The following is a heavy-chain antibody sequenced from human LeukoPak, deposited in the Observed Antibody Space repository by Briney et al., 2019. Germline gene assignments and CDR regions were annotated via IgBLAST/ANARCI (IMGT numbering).Heavy chain of an antibody. V-gene: IGHV3-33*01. CDR2: IYYDGSNQ. CDR1: GFTFSNYG. Sequence: PGGSLRLSCAASGFTFSNYGMHWVRQAPGKGLEWVAVIYYDGSNQYYVDSVKGRFTVSRDNAKNSLYLQMNSLRAEDTAVYYCARSRIAYSSSSSWFDPWGQGTLVTVSS. D-gene: IGHD6-6*01. J-gene: IGHJ5*02. CDR3: ARSRIAYSSSSSWFDP.